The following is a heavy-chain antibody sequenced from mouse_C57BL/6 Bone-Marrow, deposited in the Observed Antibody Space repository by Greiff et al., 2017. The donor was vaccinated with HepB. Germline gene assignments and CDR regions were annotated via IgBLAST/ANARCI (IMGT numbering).Heavy chain of an antibody. CDR2: IYPGDGDT. J-gene: IGHJ1*03. CDR1: GYAFSSSW. Sequence: QVQLKHSGPELVKPGASVKISCKASGYAFSSSWMNWVKQRPGKGLEWIGRIYPGDGDTNYNGKFKGKATLTADKSSSTAYMQLSSLTSEDSAVYFCARYDYYGSSYWYFDVWGTGTTVTVSS. CDR3: ARYDYYGSSYWYFDV. D-gene: IGHD1-1*01. V-gene: IGHV1-82*01.